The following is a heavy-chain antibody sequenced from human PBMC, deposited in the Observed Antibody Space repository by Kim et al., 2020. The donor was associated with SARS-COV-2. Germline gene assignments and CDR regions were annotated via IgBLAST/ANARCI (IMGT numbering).Heavy chain of an antibody. Sequence: SVKVSCKASGGTFSSYAISWVRQAPGQGLEWMGRIIPILGIANYAQKFQGRVTITADKSTSTAYMELSSLRSEDTAVYYCAAIGDRGYYYDSSGYYYGAFDIWGQGTMVTVSS. CDR2: IIPILGIA. CDR3: AAIGDRGYYYDSSGYYYGAFDI. J-gene: IGHJ3*02. D-gene: IGHD3-22*01. CDR1: GGTFSSYA. V-gene: IGHV1-69*04.